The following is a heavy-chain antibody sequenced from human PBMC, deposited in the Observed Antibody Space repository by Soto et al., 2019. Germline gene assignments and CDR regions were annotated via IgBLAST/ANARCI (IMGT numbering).Heavy chain of an antibody. CDR1: GFPFSRYA. Sequence: EVQLLESGGGLVQPGGSLRLSCAASGFPFSRYAMSWVRQAPGKGLEWVSGISGSGINTYYADSVKGRFTISRDNSKNTLYLQMNSLRAEATAVYYCARAAGSSYFDYWGQGTLVTVSS. D-gene: IGHD3-10*01. CDR2: ISGSGINT. CDR3: ARAAGSSYFDY. V-gene: IGHV3-23*01. J-gene: IGHJ4*02.